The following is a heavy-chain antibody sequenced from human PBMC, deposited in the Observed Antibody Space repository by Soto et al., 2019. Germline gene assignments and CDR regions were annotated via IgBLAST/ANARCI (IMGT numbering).Heavy chain of an antibody. V-gene: IGHV1-18*01. Sequence: QVRLVQSGAEVKRPGASVRVSCKAPGYTFTNYGITWVRQVPGQGLEWMGWASAYNRNTNYAQKFEDRVIMTTDTTTGTANMELRSLRYDDTAVYFGARERQWEALLSWGQGTLVTVSS. CDR3: ARERQWEALLS. CDR1: GYTFTNYG. D-gene: IGHD1-26*01. J-gene: IGHJ5*02. CDR2: ASAYNRNT.